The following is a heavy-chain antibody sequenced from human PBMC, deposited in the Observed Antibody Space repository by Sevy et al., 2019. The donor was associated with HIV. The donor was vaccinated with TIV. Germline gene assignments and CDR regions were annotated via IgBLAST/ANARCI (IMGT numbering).Heavy chain of an antibody. V-gene: IGHV3-30*14. Sequence: GGSLRLSCTASGFAFTNYYAMHWVRQAPGKGLEWVALISYDRSDKFYAYSVKGRFSITRDNFKNSLYRQMNGLTIEDTAVSYCARPRANYVDHYFFYAMDVWGQGTTVTVSS. J-gene: IGHJ6*02. CDR1: GFAFTNYYA. CDR2: ISYDRSDK. CDR3: ARPRANYVDHYFFYAMDV. D-gene: IGHD4-17*01.